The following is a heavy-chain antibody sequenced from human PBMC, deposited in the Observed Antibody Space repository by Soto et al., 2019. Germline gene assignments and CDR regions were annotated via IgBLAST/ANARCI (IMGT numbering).Heavy chain of an antibody. J-gene: IGHJ4*02. CDR1: GFTFSSYA. V-gene: IGHV3-30-3*01. CDR2: ISYDGSNK. CDR3: ARALGYCSSTSCSEFDY. D-gene: IGHD2-2*01. Sequence: VQLVESGGGLVQPGGSLRLSCAASGFTFSSYAMHWVRQAPGKGLEWVAVISYDGSNKYYADSVKGRFTISRDNSKNTLYLQMNSMRAAETAVYYCARALGYCSSTSCSEFDYWGQGTLVTVSS.